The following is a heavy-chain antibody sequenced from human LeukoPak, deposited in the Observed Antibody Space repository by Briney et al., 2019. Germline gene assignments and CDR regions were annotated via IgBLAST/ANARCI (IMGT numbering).Heavy chain of an antibody. D-gene: IGHD6-13*01. V-gene: IGHV1-69*05. Sequence: GASVKVSCKASGGTFSSYAIIWVRQAPGQGLEWMGGIIPIFGTANYAQKFQGRVTITTDESTSTAYMELSSLRSEDTAVYYCASPLAAAGMGFDPWGQGTLVTVSS. CDR2: IIPIFGTA. CDR3: ASPLAAAGMGFDP. J-gene: IGHJ5*02. CDR1: GGTFSSYA.